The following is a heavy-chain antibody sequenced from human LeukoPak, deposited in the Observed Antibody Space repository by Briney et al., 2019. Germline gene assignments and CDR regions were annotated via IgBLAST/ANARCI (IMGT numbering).Heavy chain of an antibody. CDR3: ARDIYGSGSYYYFDY. CDR2: IKEDGSEK. D-gene: IGHD3-10*01. V-gene: IGHV3-7*04. CDR1: GFXFSLYW. J-gene: IGHJ4*02. Sequence: GGSLRLSCAASGFXFSLYWMSWVRQAPGKGLEWVANIKEDGSEKYYVDSVKGRFIISRDNAKNSLYLQMNSLRAEDTAVYYCARDIYGSGSYYYFDYWGQGTLVTVSS.